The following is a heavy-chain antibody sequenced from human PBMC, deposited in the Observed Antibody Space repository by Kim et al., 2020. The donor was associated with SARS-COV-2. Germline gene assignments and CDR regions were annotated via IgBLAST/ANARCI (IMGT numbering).Heavy chain of an antibody. CDR1: GFPINNYY. D-gene: IGHD2-2*01. CDR3: ARGDSGTCYGDCYDY. Sequence: GGSLRLSCAASGFPINNYYMTWVRQAPGKGLEWVSVIYSGGTTRYADSVKGRFTISRDNAKDTAYLQMNSLRAEDTAVYYCARGDSGTCYGDCYDYWGQGALVSVSS. CDR2: IYSGGTT. J-gene: IGHJ4*02. V-gene: IGHV3-53*01.